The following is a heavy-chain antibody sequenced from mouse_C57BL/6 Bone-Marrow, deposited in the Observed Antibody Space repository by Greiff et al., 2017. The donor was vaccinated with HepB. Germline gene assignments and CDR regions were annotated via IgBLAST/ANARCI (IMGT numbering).Heavy chain of an antibody. V-gene: IGHV1-56*01. CDR3: TRLCGYEGYYALDY. CDR1: GYTFTSHW. CDR2: IFPGSGST. D-gene: IGHD2-2*01. Sequence: QVQLQQSGPELVRPGASVKISCKAPGYTFTSHWMHWVRQRPGQGLEWIGEIFPGSGSTNYNEKFKGKATLTADTSSSTAYMQLSSLTSEDTAVYFGTRLCGYEGYYALDYWGRGTAATVTS. J-gene: IGHJ4*01.